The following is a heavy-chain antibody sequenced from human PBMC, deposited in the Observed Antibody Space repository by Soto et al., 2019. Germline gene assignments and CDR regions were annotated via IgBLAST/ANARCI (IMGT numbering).Heavy chain of an antibody. Sequence: XGPTRVTTTQTLTMTCTFSWFSISTSGMCVSWVPQPPWDALEWPALIDWDDDKYYSTSLKTRLTISKDTSKNQVVLTMTNMDNVDTATYYCARGVGDLISKARPSYFEYWGQGTLVTAPQ. CDR1: WFSISTSGMC. V-gene: IGHV2-70*20. CDR3: ARGVGDLISKARPSYFEY. J-gene: IGHJ4*02. CDR2: IDWDDDK. D-gene: IGHD6-6*01.